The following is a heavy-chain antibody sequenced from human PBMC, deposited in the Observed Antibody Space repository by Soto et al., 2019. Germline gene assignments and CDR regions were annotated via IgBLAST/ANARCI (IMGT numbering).Heavy chain of an antibody. V-gene: IGHV4-61*08. Sequence: QVQLQESGPGLVKPSETLSLTCTVSVSGGSVSTGVHYWSGIRQPPGKGLEWIGYIYYSGSTNYSPSLKSRVTISVDTSKNQFSLKLTSVTAADTAVYYCARGYYTSWYWFDRWGRGTLVTVSS. CDR3: ARGYYTSWYWFDR. CDR2: IYYSGST. D-gene: IGHD6-13*01. J-gene: IGHJ2*01. CDR1: GGSVSTGVHY.